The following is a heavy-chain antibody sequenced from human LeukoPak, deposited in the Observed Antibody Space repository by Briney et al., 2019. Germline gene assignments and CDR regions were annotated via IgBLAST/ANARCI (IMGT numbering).Heavy chain of an antibody. J-gene: IGHJ4*02. D-gene: IGHD1-26*01. CDR2: ISWDGGST. CDR3: ARATGSYYSLGY. Sequence: GGSLRLSCAASGFTFDDYTMHWVRQAPGKGLEWVSLISWDGGSTYYADSVKGRFTTSRDNSKNSLYLQMNSLRAEDTAVYYCARATGSYYSLGYWGQGTLVTVSS. V-gene: IGHV3-43*01. CDR1: GFTFDDYT.